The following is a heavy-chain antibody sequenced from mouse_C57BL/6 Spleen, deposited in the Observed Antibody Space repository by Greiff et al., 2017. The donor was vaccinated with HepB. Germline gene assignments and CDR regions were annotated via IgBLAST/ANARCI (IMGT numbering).Heavy chain of an antibody. Sequence: VQLQQPGAELVMPGASVKLSCKASGYTFTSYWMHWVKQRPGQGLEWIGEIDPSDSYTNYNQKFKGKSTLTVDKSSSTAYMQLSSLTSEDSAVYYCAREATYGSSFLDYWGQGTTLTVSS. V-gene: IGHV1-69*01. CDR2: IDPSDSYT. CDR1: GYTFTSYW. J-gene: IGHJ2*01. D-gene: IGHD1-1*01. CDR3: AREATYGSSFLDY.